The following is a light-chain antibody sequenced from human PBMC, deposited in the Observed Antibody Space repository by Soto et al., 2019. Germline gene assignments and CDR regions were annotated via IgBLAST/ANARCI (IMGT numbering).Light chain of an antibody. Sequence: EIVLTQSPATLSLSPGERATLSCRASQTVSSYLLWYQQKRGQAPRLLIYDASNRATGIPARFSGSGSGTEFTLTISSLQSEDFAVYYCQQYNNWPPITFGQGTRLEIK. V-gene: IGKV3-11*01. J-gene: IGKJ5*01. CDR1: QTVSSY. CDR3: QQYNNWPPIT. CDR2: DAS.